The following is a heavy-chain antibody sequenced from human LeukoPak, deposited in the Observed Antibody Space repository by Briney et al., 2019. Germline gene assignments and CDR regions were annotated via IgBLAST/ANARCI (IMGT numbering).Heavy chain of an antibody. J-gene: IGHJ6*03. CDR1: GYTFTSYG. D-gene: IGHD3-16*01. CDR2: ISAYNGNT. V-gene: IGHV1-18*01. Sequence: GASVKVSCKASGYTFTSYGISWVRQAPGQGLEWMGWISAYNGNTNYAQKLQGRVTMTTDTSTSTAYMELSSLRSGDTAVYYCARGVNTYLWFGGDYMDVWGKGSTVTVSS. CDR3: ARGVNTYLWFGGDYMDV.